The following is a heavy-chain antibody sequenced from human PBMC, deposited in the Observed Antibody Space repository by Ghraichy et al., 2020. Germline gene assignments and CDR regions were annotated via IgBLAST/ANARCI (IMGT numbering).Heavy chain of an antibody. CDR1: GGSMNSYY. D-gene: IGHD4/OR15-4a*01. V-gene: IGHV4-59*01. Sequence: SETLSLTCAVSGGSMNSYYWNWIRQAPGKGLEWIGYIFYSGSANYNPSLKSRVTISMDTSKNQFSLNLSSATAADTAVYYCATLQAHGANCLEYWGLGSLVTVSS. J-gene: IGHJ4*02. CDR3: ATLQAHGANCLEY. CDR2: IFYSGSA.